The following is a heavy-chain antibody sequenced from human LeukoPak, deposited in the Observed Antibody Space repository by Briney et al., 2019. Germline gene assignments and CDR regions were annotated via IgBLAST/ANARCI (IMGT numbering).Heavy chain of an antibody. V-gene: IGHV4-4*07. Sequence: SETLSLTCTVSGGSISSYYWSWIRQPAGTALEWIGRIYTSGTITYNPSLKSRVTMSVDTSKNQFSLKLSSVTAADTAVYYCARLDYGSGSYYFGFDPWGQGTLVTVSS. CDR3: ARLDYGSGSYYFGFDP. CDR1: GGSISSYY. D-gene: IGHD3-10*01. CDR2: IYTSGTI. J-gene: IGHJ5*02.